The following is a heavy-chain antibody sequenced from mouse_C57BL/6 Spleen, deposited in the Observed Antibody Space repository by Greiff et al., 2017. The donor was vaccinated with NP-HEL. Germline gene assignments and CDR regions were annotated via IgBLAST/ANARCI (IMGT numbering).Heavy chain of an antibody. CDR1: GFNIKDYY. D-gene: IGHD1-1*01. V-gene: IGHV14-1*01. J-gene: IGHJ3*01. CDR3: TRHYYGSRNSFAY. Sequence: EVKVEESGAELVRPGASVKLSCTASGFNIKDYYMHWVKQRPEQGLEWIGRIDPEDGDTEYAPKFQGKATMTADTSSNTAYLQLSSLTSEDTAVYYCTRHYYGSRNSFAYWGQGTLVTVSA. CDR2: IDPEDGDT.